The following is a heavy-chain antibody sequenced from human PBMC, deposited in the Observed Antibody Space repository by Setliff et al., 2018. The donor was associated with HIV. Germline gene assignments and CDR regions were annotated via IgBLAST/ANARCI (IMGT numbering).Heavy chain of an antibody. V-gene: IGHV4-59*11. J-gene: IGHJ3*02. D-gene: IGHD1-26*01. Sequence: SETLSLTCTDSGGSISGHYWSWIRQPQGKGLEWIGSVHYSGATNPNPSLRSRLTMLIDTSGDYSSLNLRSVTAADTAVYYCARLDDSGSYYENAFDIWGQGAMVTVSS. CDR3: ARLDDSGSYYENAFDI. CDR1: GGSISGHY. CDR2: VHYSGAT.